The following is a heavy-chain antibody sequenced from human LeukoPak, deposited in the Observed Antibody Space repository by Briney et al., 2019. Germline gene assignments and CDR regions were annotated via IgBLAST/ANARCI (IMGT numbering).Heavy chain of an antibody. Sequence: SETLSLTCTVSGDSISSSISYWGWIRQPPGKGLEWIGSIYYSGSTHYNPSLKSRLIISVDTSKNQFSLRLNSVTAADTAVYYCARVRITMVRGVTPPDSYYYMDVWGKGTTVTVSS. V-gene: IGHV4-39*01. CDR3: ARVRITMVRGVTPPDSYYYMDV. J-gene: IGHJ6*03. CDR2: IYYSGST. CDR1: GDSISSSISY. D-gene: IGHD3-10*01.